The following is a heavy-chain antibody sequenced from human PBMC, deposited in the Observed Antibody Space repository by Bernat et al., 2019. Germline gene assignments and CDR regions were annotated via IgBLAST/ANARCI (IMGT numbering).Heavy chain of an antibody. CDR2: MNPNSGNT. CDR3: GRSLDSSSNLDC. V-gene: IGHV1-8*01. D-gene: IGHD6-13*01. Sequence: QVQLVQSGAEVKKPGASVKVSCKASGYTFTSFDINWVRQAAGQGPEWMGWMNPNSGNTGYAQKFQGRVTMTRDTPTNTAYMDLSSLTSEITAVYYCGRSLDSSSNLDCWVQRTLLTVSS. J-gene: IGHJ4*02. CDR1: GYTFTSFD.